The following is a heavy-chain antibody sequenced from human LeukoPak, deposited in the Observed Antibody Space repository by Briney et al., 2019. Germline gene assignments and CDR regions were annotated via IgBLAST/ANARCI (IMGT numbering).Heavy chain of an antibody. CDR3: ARQIRLQYYYYYMDV. J-gene: IGHJ6*03. Sequence: GESLKISCKGSGSSFTRYWIGWVRQMPVKGLEWMGSIYPGDSDTRYSPSFQGQVTISADKSISTAYLQWSSLKASDTAMYYCARQIRLQYYYYYMDVWGKGTTVTVSS. V-gene: IGHV5-51*01. D-gene: IGHD4-11*01. CDR1: GSSFTRYW. CDR2: IYPGDSDT.